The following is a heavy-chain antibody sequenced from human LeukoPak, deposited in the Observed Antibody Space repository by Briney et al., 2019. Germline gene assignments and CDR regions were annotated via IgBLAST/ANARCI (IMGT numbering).Heavy chain of an antibody. J-gene: IGHJ4*02. CDR1: GFTFDDYS. CDR3: ARGTASEYSGYDGNFDY. V-gene: IGHV3-20*04. Sequence: GGSLRLSCVASGFTFDDYSMSCVRQAPGKGLEWVSGLNWIGGRTGYADSVKGRYTISRDNAKNSLYLQMNSLRAEDTSLYYCARGTASEYSGYDGNFDYWGQGTLVTVSS. D-gene: IGHD5-12*01. CDR2: LNWIGGRT.